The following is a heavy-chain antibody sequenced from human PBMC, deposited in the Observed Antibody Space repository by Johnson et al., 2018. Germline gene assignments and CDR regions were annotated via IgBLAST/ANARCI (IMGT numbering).Heavy chain of an antibody. J-gene: IGHJ6*02. CDR2: IWYDGSNE. CDR3: ARATNYGDSTLWLYYYYYGMDV. D-gene: IGHD4-17*01. Sequence: QVQLVESGGGVVQPGRSLRLSCAASGFTFSNYGMHWVRQAPGTGLEWVAIIWYDGSNEYYADSVKGRFTISRDNSNNTLYLQMNSPRVEDTAVYYCARATNYGDSTLWLYYYYYGMDVWGQGTTVTVSS. V-gene: IGHV3-33*01. CDR1: GFTFSNYG.